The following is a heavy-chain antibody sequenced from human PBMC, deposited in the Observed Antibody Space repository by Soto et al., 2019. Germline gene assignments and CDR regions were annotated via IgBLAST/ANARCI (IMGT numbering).Heavy chain of an antibody. CDR2: IYSVGST. Sequence: PGGSLRLSCAASGFSVSNNYMGWVRLTPGKGLEWVSFIYSVGSTYYRDSVKGRFTISRDTSKDTLYLQMNSLRPEDTAVYYCARGGVPYCDYWGMGTRGIVSA. CDR1: GFSVSNNY. D-gene: IGHD1-26*01. V-gene: IGHV3-53*05. CDR3: ARGGVPYCDY. J-gene: IGHJ4*02.